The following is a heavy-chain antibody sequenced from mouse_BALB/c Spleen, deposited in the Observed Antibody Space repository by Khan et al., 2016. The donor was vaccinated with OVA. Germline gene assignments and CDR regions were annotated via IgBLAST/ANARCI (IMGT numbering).Heavy chain of an antibody. CDR3: AGLAYYYDSEGFAY. J-gene: IGHJ3*01. CDR2: VSTGGHYT. D-gene: IGHD1-1*01. V-gene: IGHV5-6*01. CDR1: GFTFSTYG. Sequence: EVELVESGGDVVKPGGSLKLSCAVSGFTFSTYGMSWVRQTPDKRLEWVATVSTGGHYTYYPDTVTGRFTISRDTAKNTFYLQMSSQKSEDTAIFYCAGLAYYYDSEGFAYWGQGTLVTVSA.